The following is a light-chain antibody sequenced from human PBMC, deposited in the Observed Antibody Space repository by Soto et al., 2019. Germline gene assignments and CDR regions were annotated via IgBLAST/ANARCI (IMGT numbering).Light chain of an antibody. Sequence: DIQMTQSPSSLSASVGDRVTITCRASQSISNYLNWYQQKPGKVPKLLIYAASSLQSGVPSRFSGSGYGTDFTLTISSLQPEDFASHYCQQSYSTPLVTFGQGTRLEIK. CDR1: QSISNY. V-gene: IGKV1-39*01. CDR3: QQSYSTPLVT. CDR2: AAS. J-gene: IGKJ5*01.